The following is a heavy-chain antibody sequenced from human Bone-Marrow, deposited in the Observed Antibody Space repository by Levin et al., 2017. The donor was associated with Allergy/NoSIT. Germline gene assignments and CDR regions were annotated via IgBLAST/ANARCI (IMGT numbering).Heavy chain of an antibody. CDR2: ISYDGSNK. CDR1: GFTFSSYA. Sequence: LSLTCAASGFTFSSYAMHWVRQAPGKGLEWVAVISYDGSNKYYADSVKGRFTISRDNSKNTLYLQMNSLRAEDTAVYYCARGGATRSYPPAWYFDYWGQGTLVTVSS. J-gene: IGHJ4*02. D-gene: IGHD1-26*01. CDR3: ARGGATRSYPPAWYFDY. V-gene: IGHV3-30*04.